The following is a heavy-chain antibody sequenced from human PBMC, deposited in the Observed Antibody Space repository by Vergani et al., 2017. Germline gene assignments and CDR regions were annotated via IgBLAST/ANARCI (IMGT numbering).Heavy chain of an antibody. CDR3: ARAKIEPTVILRYYFDY. CDR2: IYSSGST. D-gene: IGHD4-11*01. J-gene: IGHJ4*02. Sequence: QVQLQESGPGLVKPSETLSLTCTVSGGYISSYYLSWIRQPPGKGLEWIGYIYSSGSTNYNPSLKSRVTISVDTSKNQFSLKLSSVTAADTAVYYCARAKIEPTVILRYYFDYWGQGTLVTVSS. V-gene: IGHV4-59*13. CDR1: GGYISSYY.